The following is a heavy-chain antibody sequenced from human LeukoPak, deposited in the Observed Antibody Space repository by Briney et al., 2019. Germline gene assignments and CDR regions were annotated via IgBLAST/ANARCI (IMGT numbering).Heavy chain of an antibody. CDR2: IRHDAGVT. Sequence: GGSLRFSCAASGFTFSNYWMHWVRQAPGKGLVWVSRIRHDAGVTTYADSVKGRFTISRDNAKNSLYLQMNSLRAEDTAVYYCAVPITMIGVDGMDVWGQGTTVTVSS. V-gene: IGHV3-74*01. D-gene: IGHD3-22*01. CDR3: AVPITMIGVDGMDV. J-gene: IGHJ6*02. CDR1: GFTFSNYW.